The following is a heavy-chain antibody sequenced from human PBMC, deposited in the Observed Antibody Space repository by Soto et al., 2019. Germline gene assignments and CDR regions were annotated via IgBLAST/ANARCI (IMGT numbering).Heavy chain of an antibody. CDR3: ARARGYCSSTSCFNSWDLDY. D-gene: IGHD2-2*01. CDR1: GYSFTSYW. CDR2: IDPSDSYT. V-gene: IGHV5-10-1*01. J-gene: IGHJ4*02. Sequence: PXXSLKISCKGSGYSFTSYWISWVRQMPGKGLEWMGRIDPSDSYTNYSPSFQGHVTISADKSISTAYLQWSSLKASDTAMYYCARARGYCSSTSCFNSWDLDYWGQGTLVTVSS.